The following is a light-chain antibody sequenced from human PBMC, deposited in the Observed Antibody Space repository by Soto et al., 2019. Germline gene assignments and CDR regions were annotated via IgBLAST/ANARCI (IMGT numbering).Light chain of an antibody. V-gene: IGKV1-39*01. Sequence: DLQMTQSPSSLSASVGDRVTITCRASQSISSYLNWYQQKPGKAPKLLIYAASSLQSGVPSRFSGSGSGTDFTLTISSLQPEDFATYYCQQSYSHPVTFGQGTKLEIK. CDR2: AAS. CDR3: QQSYSHPVT. CDR1: QSISSY. J-gene: IGKJ2*01.